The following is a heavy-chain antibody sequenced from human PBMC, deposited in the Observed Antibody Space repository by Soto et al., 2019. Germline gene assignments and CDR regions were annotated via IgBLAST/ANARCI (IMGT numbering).Heavy chain of an antibody. D-gene: IGHD2-2*01. J-gene: IGHJ4*02. CDR1: GGSISSSSYY. Sequence: SETLSLTCTVSGGSISSSSYYWGWIRQPPGKGLEWIGRIYYSGSTYYNPSLKSRVTISVDTSKNEFSLKLSSVTAADTAVYYCARRRGYCSSTSCSFFDYWGQVTLVTVSS. V-gene: IGHV4-39*01. CDR3: ARRRGYCSSTSCSFFDY. CDR2: IYYSGST.